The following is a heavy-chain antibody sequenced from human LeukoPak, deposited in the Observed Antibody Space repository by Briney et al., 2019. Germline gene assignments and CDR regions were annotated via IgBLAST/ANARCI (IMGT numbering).Heavy chain of an antibody. CDR3: ARGGITIFGVVSYMDV. CDR2: INWNGDST. CDR1: GFSFDDYG. D-gene: IGHD3-3*01. V-gene: IGHV3-20*04. Sequence: GGSLRLSCAASGFSFDDYGMSWVRQVPGKGLEWVSGINWNGDSTGYADSVKRRFTISRDNAKNSLYLQMNSLRAEDTALYYCARGGITIFGVVSYMDVWGKGTTVTVSS. J-gene: IGHJ6*03.